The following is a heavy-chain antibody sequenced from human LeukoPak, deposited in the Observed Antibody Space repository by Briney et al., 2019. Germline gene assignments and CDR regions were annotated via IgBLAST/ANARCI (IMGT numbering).Heavy chain of an antibody. CDR1: GGSISSYY. V-gene: IGHV4-59*01. J-gene: IGHJ6*03. CDR2: IYYSRST. D-gene: IGHD3-10*01. CDR3: ARDDDLWFFCMDV. Sequence: SETLSLTCTVSGGSISSYYWIWIRQPPGKGLEWIGYIYYSRSTNYKPSLKSRVTISVDTSKNQFSLKLSSVTAADTAVYYCARDDDLWFFCMDVWGKGTTVTVSS.